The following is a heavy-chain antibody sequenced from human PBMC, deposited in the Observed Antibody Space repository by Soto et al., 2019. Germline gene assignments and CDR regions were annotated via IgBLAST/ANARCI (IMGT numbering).Heavy chain of an antibody. D-gene: IGHD2-2*01. V-gene: IGHV3-23*01. J-gene: IGHJ3*02. CDR3: AKRDTTSPRGAFDI. Sequence: PGGLLRLSCAASGFTFSNFAMNWVRQAPGKGLEWVSGISGRGGTTYYADSVQGRFTISRDNSKNTLYLQMNSLRAEDTALYYCAKRDTTSPRGAFDIWGQGTMVTVSS. CDR1: GFTFSNFA. CDR2: ISGRGGTT.